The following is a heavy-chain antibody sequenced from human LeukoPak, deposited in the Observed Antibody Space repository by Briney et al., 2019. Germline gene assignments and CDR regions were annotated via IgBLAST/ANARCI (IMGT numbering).Heavy chain of an antibody. CDR1: GFTLISYS. CDR2: MSSGGTYI. J-gene: IGHJ4*02. V-gene: IGHV3-21*01. D-gene: IGHD3-3*01. Sequence: PGGSLRLSCAASGFTLISYSMTWVRQAPGKGVEWVSSMSSGGTYIYYADSVRGRFTISRDNAKNSLYLIMNSLRAEDTAVYYCATDRRTRASRLFVVQWGQGTLVTVSS. CDR3: ATDRRTRASRLFVVQ.